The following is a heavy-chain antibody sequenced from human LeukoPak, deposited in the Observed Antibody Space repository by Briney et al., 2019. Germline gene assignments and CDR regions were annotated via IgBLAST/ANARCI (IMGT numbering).Heavy chain of an antibody. V-gene: IGHV1-2*02. J-gene: IGHJ4*02. CDR1: GYTFTGYY. CDR2: INPNSGGT. D-gene: IGHD5-24*01. Sequence: ASVKVSCKASGYTFTGYYMHWVRQAPGQGLEWMGWINPNSGGTNYAQKFQGRVTMTRDTSISTAYMGLSRLRSDDTAVYYCARGVATTLYYFDYWGQGTLVTVSS. CDR3: ARGVATTLYYFDY.